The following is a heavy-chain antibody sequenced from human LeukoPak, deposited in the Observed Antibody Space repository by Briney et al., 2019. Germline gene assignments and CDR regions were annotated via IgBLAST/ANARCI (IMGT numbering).Heavy chain of an antibody. V-gene: IGHV3-21*01. CDR3: ARGGDGYNSDLDY. CDR1: GFTFSSYG. D-gene: IGHD5-24*01. J-gene: IGHJ4*02. Sequence: GGTLRLSCAASGFTFSSYGMSWVRQAPGKGLEWVSAISSSGGSTYYADSVKGRFTISRDNAKNSLYLQMNSLRAEDTAMYYCARGGDGYNSDLDYWGQGTLVTVSS. CDR2: ISSSGGST.